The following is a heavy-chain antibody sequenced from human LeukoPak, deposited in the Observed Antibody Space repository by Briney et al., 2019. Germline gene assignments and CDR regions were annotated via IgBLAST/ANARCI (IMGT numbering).Heavy chain of an antibody. D-gene: IGHD5-24*01. CDR3: AREDAEQMDNSFDI. V-gene: IGHV4-39*07. CDR2: INYRGSN. Sequence: SETLSLTCTVSGGSFSSSSYYWGWIRQPPGKGLEWVGSINYRGSNYHNSSLKSRVTMSIDTSKNQFSLKLSSVTAADTAVYYCAREDAEQMDNSFDIWGQGTMVTVSS. J-gene: IGHJ3*02. CDR1: GGSFSSSSYY.